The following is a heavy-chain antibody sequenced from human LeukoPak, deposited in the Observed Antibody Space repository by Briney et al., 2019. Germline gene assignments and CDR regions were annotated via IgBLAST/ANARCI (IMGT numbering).Heavy chain of an antibody. CDR2: ISWNSGSI. V-gene: IGHV3-9*01. Sequence: GRSLRLSCAASGFTFDDYAMHWVRQAPGKGLEWVSGISWNSGSIGYADSVKGRFTTSRDNAKNSLYLQKNSLRAEDTALYYCAKDMRNDGAQWLALVYWGQGTLVTVSS. CDR1: GFTFDDYA. CDR3: AKDMRNDGAQWLALVY. D-gene: IGHD6-19*01. J-gene: IGHJ4*02.